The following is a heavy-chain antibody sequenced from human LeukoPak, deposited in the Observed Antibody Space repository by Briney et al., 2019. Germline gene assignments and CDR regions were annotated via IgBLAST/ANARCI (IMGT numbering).Heavy chain of an antibody. D-gene: IGHD3-22*01. CDR1: GFPFSTYY. CDR2: ISGSGGRT. Sequence: GGSLRLSCAASGFPFSTYYMSWVRHAPGKGLEWVAGISGSGGRTNYADSVKGRFTISRDNPKNTLYLQMNSLRVEDTAVYFCAKRGVVIRVILVGFHKEAYYFDSWGQGALVTVSS. CDR3: AKRGVVIRVILVGFHKEAYYFDS. J-gene: IGHJ4*02. V-gene: IGHV3-23*01.